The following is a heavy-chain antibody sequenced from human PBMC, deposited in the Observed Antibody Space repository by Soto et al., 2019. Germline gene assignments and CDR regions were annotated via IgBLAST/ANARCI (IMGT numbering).Heavy chain of an antibody. CDR2: ISYDGSNK. CDR1: GFTFSSYA. J-gene: IGHJ5*02. Sequence: GGSLRLSCAASGFTFSSYAMHWVRQAPGKGLEWVAVISYDGSNKYYADSVKGRFTISRDNSKNTLYLQMNSLRAEDTAVYYCAKSPTTVTTSWFDPWGQGTLVTVSS. D-gene: IGHD4-4*01. CDR3: AKSPTTVTTSWFDP. V-gene: IGHV3-30*18.